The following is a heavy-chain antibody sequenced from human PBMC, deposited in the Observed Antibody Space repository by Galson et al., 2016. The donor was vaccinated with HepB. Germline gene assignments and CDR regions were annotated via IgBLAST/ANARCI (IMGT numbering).Heavy chain of an antibody. V-gene: IGHV3-7*01. J-gene: IGHJ4*02. CDR2: IDKDGTLK. Sequence: SLRLSCAASGFAFSVYWMAWVRQAPGKGLEWVATIDKDGTLKLYVDSVKGRFTISRDNAKNSVHLQMNSLRVEDTAVYYCAREDWGLSDSWGQGTLVTVSS. D-gene: IGHD3/OR15-3a*01. CDR3: AREDWGLSDS. CDR1: GFAFSVYW.